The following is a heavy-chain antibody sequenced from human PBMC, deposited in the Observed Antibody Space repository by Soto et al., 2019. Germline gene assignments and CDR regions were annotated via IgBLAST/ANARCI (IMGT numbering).Heavy chain of an antibody. D-gene: IGHD6-13*01. CDR3: ARVLAAADY. V-gene: IGHV1-2*02. CDR2: INPHSGGT. CDR1: GYTFTGYY. Sequence: QVQLVQSGAEVKKPGASVKVSCKASGYTFTGYYMHWVRQAPGQGLEWMGWINPHSGGTNYAQKFQGRVTMTRDTSIRTAYMDLSRLGSDDTAVYYCARVLAAADYWGQGTLVTVSS. J-gene: IGHJ4*02.